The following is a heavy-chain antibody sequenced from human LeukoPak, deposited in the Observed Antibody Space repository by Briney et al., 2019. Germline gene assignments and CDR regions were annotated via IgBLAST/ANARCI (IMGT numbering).Heavy chain of an antibody. CDR2: MNPNSGNT. V-gene: IGHV1-8*03. J-gene: IGHJ3*02. CDR3: ATQTESSPGAFDI. CDR1: GYTFTSYD. D-gene: IGHD2-2*01. Sequence: ASVKVSCKASGYTFTSYDINWVRQATGQGLEWMGRMNPNSGNTGYAQKFQGRVTITRNTSISTAYMELSSLRSEDTAVYYCATQTESSPGAFDIWGQGTMVTVSS.